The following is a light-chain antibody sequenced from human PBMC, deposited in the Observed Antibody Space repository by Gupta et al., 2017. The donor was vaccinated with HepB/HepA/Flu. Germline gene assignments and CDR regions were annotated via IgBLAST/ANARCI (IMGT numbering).Light chain of an antibody. CDR2: DVT. CDR1: SSDVGAYNY. J-gene: IGLJ2*01. Sequence: QSALTQPASVSGSPGQSINISCPGTSSDVGAYNYVSWYQQHPGKAPKVVVYDVTNRPAGVSNRFSGSKSGSTASLAISGLQAEDEADYYCSSYTVTGTLVFGGVTKLTVL. V-gene: IGLV2-14*01. CDR3: SSYTVTGTLV.